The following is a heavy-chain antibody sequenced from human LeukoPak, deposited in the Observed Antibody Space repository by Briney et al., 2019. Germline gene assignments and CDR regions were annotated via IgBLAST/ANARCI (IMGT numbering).Heavy chain of an antibody. Sequence: SETLSLTCTVSGGSISSYYWSWIRQPAGKGLEWIGRIYTSGSTNYNPSLKSRVTISVDTSKNQFSLKLSSVTAADTAVYYCARDRIVDFWSGYYDYWGQGTLVTVSS. CDR2: IYTSGST. J-gene: IGHJ4*02. D-gene: IGHD3-3*01. CDR3: ARDRIVDFWSGYYDY. V-gene: IGHV4-4*07. CDR1: GGSISSYY.